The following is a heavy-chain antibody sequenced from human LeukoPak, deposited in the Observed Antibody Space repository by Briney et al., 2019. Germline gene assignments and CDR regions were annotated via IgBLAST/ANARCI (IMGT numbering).Heavy chain of an antibody. J-gene: IGHJ4*02. CDR3: ARSYYFDSSGARRGIDY. V-gene: IGHV1-18*01. CDR1: GYTFNSYG. CDR2: ISGYNGNT. D-gene: IGHD3-22*01. Sequence: GASVKVSCKASGYTFNSYGISWVRQAPGQGLEWMGWISGYNGNTNYAQQLQGRVTMIIETSTSTAYMELRSLRSDDTAVYYCARSYYFDSSGARRGIDYWGQGTLVTVSS.